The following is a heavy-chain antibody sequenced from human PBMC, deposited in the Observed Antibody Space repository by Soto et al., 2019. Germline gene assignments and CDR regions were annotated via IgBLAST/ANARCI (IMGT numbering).Heavy chain of an antibody. CDR2: IKSQGGGGTA. Sequence: GETLKLSCASHGFPFSLARMNWVRQAPGKGLEWVGLIKSQGGGGTAHYAAPVKGRFTISRDDSRNTVYLQMNSLKPDDTALYYCIWQQDFYYGRAVWGQWT. J-gene: IGHJ6*02. V-gene: IGHV3-15*07. CDR3: IWQQDFYYGRAV. CDR1: GFPFSLAR. D-gene: IGHD6-13*01.